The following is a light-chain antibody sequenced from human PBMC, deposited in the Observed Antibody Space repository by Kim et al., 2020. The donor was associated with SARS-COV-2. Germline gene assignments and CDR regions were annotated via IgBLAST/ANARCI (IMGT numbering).Light chain of an antibody. CDR2: LNSDGSH. Sequence: ASVKLPCPLSSGHSSYAIAWHQQQPEKGPRYLMKLNSDGSHSKGDGIPDRFSGSSSGAERYLTISSLQSEDEADYYCQTWGTGIVVFGGGTQLTVL. V-gene: IGLV4-69*01. J-gene: IGLJ2*01. CDR3: QTWGTGIVV. CDR1: SGHSSYA.